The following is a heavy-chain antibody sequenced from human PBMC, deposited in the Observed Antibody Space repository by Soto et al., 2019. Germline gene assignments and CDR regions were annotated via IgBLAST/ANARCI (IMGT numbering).Heavy chain of an antibody. CDR3: ARVDSSGWYSYYYYGMDV. V-gene: IGHV3-48*03. Sequence: GGSLRLSCAASGFTFSSYEMNWVRQAPGKGLEWVSYISSSGSTIYYADSVKGRFTISRDNAKNSLYLQMNSLRAEDTAVYYCARVDSSGWYSYYYYGMDVWGQGPTVTVSS. D-gene: IGHD6-19*01. CDR1: GFTFSSYE. J-gene: IGHJ6*02. CDR2: ISSSGSTI.